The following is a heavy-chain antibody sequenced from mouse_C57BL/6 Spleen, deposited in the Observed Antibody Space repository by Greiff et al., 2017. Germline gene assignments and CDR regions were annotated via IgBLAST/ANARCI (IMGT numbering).Heavy chain of an antibody. CDR3: ARRKETPRSRYFDD. D-gene: IGHD1-1*01. V-gene: IGHV1-62-2*01. CDR1: GYTFTEYT. CDR2: FYPGSGSM. J-gene: IGHJ2*01. Sequence: QVQLQQSGAELVKPGASVKLSCKASGYTFTEYTIHWVKQRSGQGLEWIGWFYPGSGSMKYNAKFKDKATLTADKSSSTAYMELSRLTTEDSAVNFCARRKETPRSRYFDDWGQGTTLTVSS.